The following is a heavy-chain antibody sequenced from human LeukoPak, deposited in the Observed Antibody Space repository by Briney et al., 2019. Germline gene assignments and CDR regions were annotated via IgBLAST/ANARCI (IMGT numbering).Heavy chain of an antibody. D-gene: IGHD1-26*01. V-gene: IGHV3-48*03. Sequence: GGSLRLSCAASGFTFSSYEMNWVRQAPGKGLEWVSYISSGGSTVHYADSVKGRFTISRDNAKNSLYLQMDSLRAEDTAVYYCARVIIVGATGIWGQGTMVTVSS. CDR3: ARVIIVGATGI. CDR2: ISSGGSTV. J-gene: IGHJ3*02. CDR1: GFTFSSYE.